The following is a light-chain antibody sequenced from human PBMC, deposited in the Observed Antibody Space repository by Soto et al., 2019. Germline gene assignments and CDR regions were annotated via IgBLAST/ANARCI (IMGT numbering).Light chain of an antibody. CDR2: DAS. CDR3: QQYGRSPPT. Sequence: EIVMTQSPATLSVSPGERATLSCRASQSVSSNLAWYQQKPGQAPRLLIYDASTRATGIPARFSGSGSGTEFTLTISSLQSEDFAVYFCQQYGRSPPTFGPGTKLDIK. J-gene: IGKJ2*01. V-gene: IGKV3-15*01. CDR1: QSVSSN.